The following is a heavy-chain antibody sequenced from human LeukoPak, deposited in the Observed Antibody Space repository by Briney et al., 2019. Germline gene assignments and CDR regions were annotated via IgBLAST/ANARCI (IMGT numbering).Heavy chain of an antibody. J-gene: IGHJ4*02. CDR3: ARVRGYSYGFDY. V-gene: IGHV4-59*08. D-gene: IGHD5-18*01. CDR2: FSYSGST. Sequence: SETLSLTCTVSGVSISDYSWGWIRQSPGKGLEWIGYFSYSGSTNYTPSLKSRVTISVDTSKNQFSLKLSSVTAADTAVYYCARVRGYSYGFDYWGQGTLVTVSS. CDR1: GVSISDYS.